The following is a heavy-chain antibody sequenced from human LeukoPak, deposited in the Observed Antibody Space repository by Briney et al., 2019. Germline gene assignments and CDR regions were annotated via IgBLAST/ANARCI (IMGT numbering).Heavy chain of an antibody. CDR1: GFTFSSYG. D-gene: IGHD6-13*01. CDR2: ISYDGSNK. CDR3: AKSQYSSSPSY. Sequence: PGGSLRLSCAASGFTFSSYGMHWVRQAPGKGLEWVAVISYDGSNKYYADSVKGRFTISGDNSKNTLYLQMNSLRAEDTAVYYCAKSQYSSSPSYWGQGTLVTVSS. J-gene: IGHJ4*02. V-gene: IGHV3-30*18.